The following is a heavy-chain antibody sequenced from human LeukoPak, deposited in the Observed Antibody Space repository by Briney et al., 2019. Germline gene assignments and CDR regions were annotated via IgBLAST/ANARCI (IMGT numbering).Heavy chain of an antibody. CDR1: GFTFSSYA. Sequence: GGSLRLSCATSGFTFSSYAMSWVRQAPGKGLEWVSGIGASGGSAYYADSVKGRFTISRDNSKNTLYLQMNSLRTEDTAVYYCAKAEGYDILTGLDYWGQGTLVTVSS. CDR3: AKAEGYDILTGLDY. V-gene: IGHV3-23*01. D-gene: IGHD3-9*01. CDR2: IGASGGSA. J-gene: IGHJ4*02.